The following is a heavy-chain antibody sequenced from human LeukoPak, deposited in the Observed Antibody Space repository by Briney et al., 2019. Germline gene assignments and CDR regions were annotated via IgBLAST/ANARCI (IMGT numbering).Heavy chain of an antibody. CDR3: ARGRATMVRGVSRPFDY. J-gene: IGHJ4*02. CDR1: GRSFSGYY. V-gene: IGHV4-34*01. Sequence: SETLSLTCAVYGRSFSGYYWRWIRQPPGKGLEWVGEINHSGSTNYNPSLKSRVTISVDTSKNQFSLKLSSVTAADTAVYYCARGRATMVRGVSRPFDYWGQGTLVTVSS. CDR2: INHSGST. D-gene: IGHD3-10*01.